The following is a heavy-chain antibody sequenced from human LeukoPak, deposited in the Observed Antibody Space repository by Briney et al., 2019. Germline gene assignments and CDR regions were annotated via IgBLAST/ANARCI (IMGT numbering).Heavy chain of an antibody. CDR3: AKDQGYSSSWYFYYYGMDV. Sequence: PGGSLRLSCAAPGFTFSSYSMNWVRQAPGKGLEWVSYISSSSSTIYYADSVKGRFTISRDNSKNTLYLQMNSLRAEDTAVYYCAKDQGYSSSWYFYYYGMDVWGQGTTVTVSS. CDR1: GFTFSSYS. V-gene: IGHV3-48*01. D-gene: IGHD6-13*01. CDR2: ISSSSSTI. J-gene: IGHJ6*02.